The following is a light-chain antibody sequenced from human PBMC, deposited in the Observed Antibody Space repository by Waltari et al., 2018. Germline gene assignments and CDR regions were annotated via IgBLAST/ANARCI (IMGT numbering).Light chain of an antibody. CDR3: CSYAGRYTWV. CDR1: SSDVAGYNY. Sequence: ALTHTRPASYTPGQTATSSRTRPSSDVAGYNYVSWYQQHPGKAPKLMIYDVTKRPSGVPDRFSGSKSGNTASLTISGLQAEDEADYYCCSYAGRYTWVFGGGTKLTVL. V-gene: IGLV2-11*01. CDR2: DVT. J-gene: IGLJ3*02.